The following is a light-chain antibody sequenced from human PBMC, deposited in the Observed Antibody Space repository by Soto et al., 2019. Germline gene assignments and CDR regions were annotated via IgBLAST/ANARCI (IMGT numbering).Light chain of an antibody. CDR3: SSYTISYSRI. CDR1: SSDVGGYNY. CDR2: EVS. J-gene: IGLJ2*01. V-gene: IGLV2-14*01. Sequence: QSALTQPASVSGSPGQSITISCTGTSSDVGGYNYVSWYQQHPGKAPKLMIYEVSNRPSGVSNRFSGSKSGNTASLAISGLQPEDEADYFCSSYTISYSRIFGGGTKVTVL.